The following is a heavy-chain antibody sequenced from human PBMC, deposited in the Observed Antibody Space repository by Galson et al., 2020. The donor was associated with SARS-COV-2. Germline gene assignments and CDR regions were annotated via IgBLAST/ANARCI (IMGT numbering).Heavy chain of an antibody. Sequence: GESLKISCAASGFTFSSYWMSWVRQAPGKGLEWVANIKQDGSEKYYVDSVKGRFTISRDNAKNSLYLQMNSLRAEDTAVYYCARYSIVVVPYFDYWGQGTLVTVSS. J-gene: IGHJ4*02. V-gene: IGHV3-7*01. D-gene: IGHD2-2*01. CDR1: GFTFSSYW. CDR2: IKQDGSEK. CDR3: ARYSIVVVPYFDY.